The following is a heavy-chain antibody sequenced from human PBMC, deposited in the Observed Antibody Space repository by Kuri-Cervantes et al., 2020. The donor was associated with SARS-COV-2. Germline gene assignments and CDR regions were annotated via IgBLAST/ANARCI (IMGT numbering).Heavy chain of an antibody. V-gene: IGHV5-51*01. J-gene: IGHJ4*02. CDR2: IYPGDSDT. CDR3: ARVGSSSGPLDY. D-gene: IGHD6-6*01. CDR1: GYSFTSYW. Sequence: GGSLRLSCKGSGYSFTSYWISWVRQMPGKGLEWMGIIYPGDSDTRYSPSFQGQVTISADKSISTAYLQWSSLKASDTATYYCARVGSSSGPLDYWGQGTLVTVSS.